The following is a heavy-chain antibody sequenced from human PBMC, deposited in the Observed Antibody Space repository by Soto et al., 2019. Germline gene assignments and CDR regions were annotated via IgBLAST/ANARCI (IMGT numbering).Heavy chain of an antibody. CDR3: ARGLSSLDY. CDR1: GFTFNSYY. CDR2: INPSGGAT. J-gene: IGHJ4*02. Sequence: VASVKVSCKAPGFTFNSYYIHWVRQAPGQGLEWMGIINPSGGATSYAQKFQGRVTMTRDTSTSTVYMELSSLRSEDTAVYYCARGLSSLDYWGQGALVTVSS. V-gene: IGHV1-46*02.